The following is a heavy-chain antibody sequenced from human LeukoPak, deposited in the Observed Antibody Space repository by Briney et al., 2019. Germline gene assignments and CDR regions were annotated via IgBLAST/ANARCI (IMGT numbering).Heavy chain of an antibody. V-gene: IGHV3-30*02. Sequence: GGSLRLSCAASGLTFSTYGMHWVRQAPRKGLEWVAFIRYAGSNEYYADSVKGRFTISRDNSKNTLYLPMDSLRAEDTAVYYCARAKYTSSWYGPFDYWGQGTLVTVSS. J-gene: IGHJ4*02. D-gene: IGHD6-13*01. CDR2: IRYAGSNE. CDR3: ARAKYTSSWYGPFDY. CDR1: GLTFSTYG.